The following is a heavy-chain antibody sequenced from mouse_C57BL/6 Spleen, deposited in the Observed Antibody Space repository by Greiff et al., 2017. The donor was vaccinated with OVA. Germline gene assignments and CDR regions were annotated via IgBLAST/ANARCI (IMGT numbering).Heavy chain of an antibody. V-gene: IGHV5-4*03. CDR3: ARVITTVVATSRYWYFDV. CDR1: GFTFSSYA. Sequence: EVKLMESGGGLVKPGGSLKLSCAASGFTFSSYAMSWVRPTPEKRLEWVATISDGGSYTYYPDNVKGRFTISRDNAKNNLYLQMSHLKSEDTAMYYCARVITTVVATSRYWYFDVWGTGTTVTVSS. CDR2: ISDGGSYT. J-gene: IGHJ1*03. D-gene: IGHD1-1*01.